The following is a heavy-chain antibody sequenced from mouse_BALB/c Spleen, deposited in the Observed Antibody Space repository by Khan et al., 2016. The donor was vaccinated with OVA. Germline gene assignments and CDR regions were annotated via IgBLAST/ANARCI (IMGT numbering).Heavy chain of an antibody. Sequence: QVQLQQSGPELAKPGASVKMSCKASGYTFTNYWMHWVKQRPGQGLEWIGYINPSTGYIDYNQKFKDKATLTADKSSSTAYMQLSSLTSEDSAVYYGVYHGSSSCCFTYWGEGTLVTVSA. CDR1: GYTFTNYW. CDR3: VYHGSSSCCFTY. D-gene: IGHD1-1*01. V-gene: IGHV1-7*01. J-gene: IGHJ3*01. CDR2: INPSTGYI.